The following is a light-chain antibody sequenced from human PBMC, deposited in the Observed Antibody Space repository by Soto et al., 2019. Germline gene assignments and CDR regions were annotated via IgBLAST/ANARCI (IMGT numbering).Light chain of an antibody. CDR1: QGISSS. Sequence: IQLTQSPSSLSASLGARVTITCRASQGISSSLAWYQQKPGEAPKLLISAASTLQSGVPPRFSGSGSGTEFTLTISSLQPEDFARYYCQKLNTYPLPFGQGTRLEIK. J-gene: IGKJ5*01. CDR3: QKLNTYPLP. V-gene: IGKV1-9*01. CDR2: AAS.